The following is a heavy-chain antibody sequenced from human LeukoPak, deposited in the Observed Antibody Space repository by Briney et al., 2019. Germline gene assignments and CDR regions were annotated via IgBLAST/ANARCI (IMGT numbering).Heavy chain of an antibody. D-gene: IGHD2-2*02. CDR1: GFTFSSYS. J-gene: IGHJ5*02. CDR2: ISSSSSYI. V-gene: IGHV3-21*01. Sequence: PGGSLRLSCAASGFTFSSYSMNWVRQAPGKGLERVSSISSSSSYIYYAESVKGRLTISRDNAKNSLYLQMNSLRAEDTAVYYCARDLVPAAIYERNWFDPWGQGTLVTVSS. CDR3: ARDLVPAAIYERNWFDP.